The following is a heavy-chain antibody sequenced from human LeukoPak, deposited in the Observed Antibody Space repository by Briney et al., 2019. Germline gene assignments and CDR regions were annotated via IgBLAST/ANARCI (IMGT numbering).Heavy chain of an antibody. CDR3: ARPSTVCSSTSCYLSY. V-gene: IGHV5-51*01. D-gene: IGHD2-2*01. J-gene: IGHJ4*02. Sequence: GESLKISFKGSGYRFTSYWIGWVRQMPGKGLEWMGIIYPGDSDTRYSPSFQGQVTISADKSISTAYLQWSSLKASDTAMYYCARPSTVCSSTSCYLSYWGQGTLVTVSS. CDR1: GYRFTSYW. CDR2: IYPGDSDT.